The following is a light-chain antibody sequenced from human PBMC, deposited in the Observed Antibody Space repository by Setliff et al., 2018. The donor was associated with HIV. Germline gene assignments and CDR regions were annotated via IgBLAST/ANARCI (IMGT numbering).Light chain of an antibody. J-gene: IGLJ2*01. CDR1: SSDVGGYNY. CDR2: DVT. CDR3: SSYTSSSTLDVV. V-gene: IGLV2-14*03. Sequence: QSALTQPASVSGSPGQSITISCTGTSSDVGGYNYVSWFQQHPGKAPKLIIYDVTNRPSGVSNRFSGSKSCNTASLTISGLQAEDEADYYCSSYTSSSTLDVVFGGGTKVTVL.